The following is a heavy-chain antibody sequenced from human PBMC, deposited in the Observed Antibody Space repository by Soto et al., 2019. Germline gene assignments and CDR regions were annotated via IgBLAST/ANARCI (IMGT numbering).Heavy chain of an antibody. V-gene: IGHV4-34*01. CDR2: INHSGST. Sequence: SETLSLTCAVYGGSFSGYYWSWIRQPPGKGLEWIGEINHSGSTNYNPSLKSRVTISVDTSKNQFSLKLSSVTAADTAVYYCARGLEGKQWLVYLDYWGQGTLVTVSS. J-gene: IGHJ4*02. D-gene: IGHD6-19*01. CDR3: ARGLEGKQWLVYLDY. CDR1: GGSFSGYY.